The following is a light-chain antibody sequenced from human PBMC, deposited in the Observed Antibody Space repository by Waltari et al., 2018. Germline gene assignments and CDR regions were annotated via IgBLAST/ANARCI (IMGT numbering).Light chain of an antibody. Sequence: EIVFTQSPATLSLSPGERAPPACRASQSVSSYLAWYQQKPGQAPRLLIYDASNRATGIPARFSGSGSGTDFTLTISSLEPEDFAVYYCQQRSNWQFTFGPGTKVDIK. J-gene: IGKJ3*01. CDR2: DAS. CDR3: QQRSNWQFT. V-gene: IGKV3-11*01. CDR1: QSVSSY.